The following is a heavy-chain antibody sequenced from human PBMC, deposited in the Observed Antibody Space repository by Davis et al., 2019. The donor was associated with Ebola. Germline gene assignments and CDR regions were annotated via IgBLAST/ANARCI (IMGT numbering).Heavy chain of an antibody. V-gene: IGHV3-23*01. CDR2: ISGSGANS. CDR1: GFTFSNYA. D-gene: IGHD3-22*01. Sequence: PGGSLRLSCAASGFTFSNYAMTWVRQAPGKGLEWVSSISGSGANSYHADSVKGRFTISRDNSKKTVYLQMNSLRAEDTAIYYCAKDQYPGDTSGYPSWGMDVWGQGTTVTVSS. J-gene: IGHJ6*02. CDR3: AKDQYPGDTSGYPSWGMDV.